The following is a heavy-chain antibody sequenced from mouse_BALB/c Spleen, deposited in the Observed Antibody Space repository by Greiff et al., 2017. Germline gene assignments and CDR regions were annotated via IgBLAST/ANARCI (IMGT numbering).Heavy chain of an antibody. J-gene: IGHJ4*01. Sequence: VQLQESGPDLVTPPQSLSLTCTVTGSSITSGYSWHWIRQFPGNKLEWMGYIHDSGSTNYNPSHKCRISITRDTSKNQFFLQLNSVTTEDTATYYCASGKVYAMDCWGQGTSVTGSA. D-gene: IGHD1-1*01. CDR1: GSSITSGYS. CDR3: ASGKVYAMDC. CDR2: IHDSGST. V-gene: IGHV3-1*02.